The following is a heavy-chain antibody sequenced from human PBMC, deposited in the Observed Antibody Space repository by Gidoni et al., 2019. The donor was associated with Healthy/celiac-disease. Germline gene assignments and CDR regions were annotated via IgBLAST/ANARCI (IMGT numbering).Heavy chain of an antibody. J-gene: IGHJ4*02. Sequence: QVQLVESGGGVVQPGRSRRLSCAASGFTFSSYGMHWVRQAPGKGLEWVAVISYDGSNKYYADSLKGRFTISRDNSKNTLYLQMNSLRAEDTAVYYCAKAHYYDSSGSSDYWGQGTLATVSS. CDR3: AKAHYYDSSGSSDY. D-gene: IGHD3-22*01. V-gene: IGHV3-30*18. CDR1: GFTFSSYG. CDR2: ISYDGSNK.